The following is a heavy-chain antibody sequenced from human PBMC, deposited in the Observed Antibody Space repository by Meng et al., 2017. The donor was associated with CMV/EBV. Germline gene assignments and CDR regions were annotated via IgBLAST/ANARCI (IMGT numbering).Heavy chain of an antibody. CDR2: IIPILGIA. Sequence: SVKVSCKASGGTFSSYTISWVRQAPGHGLEWMGRIIPILGIANYAQKFQGRVTITADKSTSTSYMELSSLRSADTAVYYCARCVVVPAAHATPRIWFDPWGQGTLVTVSS. CDR3: ARCVVVPAAHATPRIWFDP. V-gene: IGHV1-69*02. J-gene: IGHJ5*02. D-gene: IGHD2-2*01. CDR1: GGTFSSYT.